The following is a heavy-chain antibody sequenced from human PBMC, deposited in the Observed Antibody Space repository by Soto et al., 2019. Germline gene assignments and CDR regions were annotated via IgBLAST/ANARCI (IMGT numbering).Heavy chain of an antibody. CDR3: ARQWNIVTATADY. Sequence: PGESLKLSCKGSGYSFTTYWIVWVRQMPGKGLEWMGIIFPGDSDTRYSPSFQGQVTISADKSINTAYLQWSSLKASDTAMYYCARQWNIVTATADYWGQGTLVTVSS. V-gene: IGHV5-51*01. CDR1: GYSFTTYW. CDR2: IFPGDSDT. J-gene: IGHJ4*02. D-gene: IGHD5-12*01.